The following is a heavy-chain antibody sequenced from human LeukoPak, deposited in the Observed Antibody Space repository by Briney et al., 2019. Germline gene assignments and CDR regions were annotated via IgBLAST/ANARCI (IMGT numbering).Heavy chain of an antibody. Sequence: PGGSLRPSCAASGFAFDDYAMHWVRQAPGKGLEWVSLISGDGGSTYYADSVKGRFTISRDSSKNSLYLQMNSLRTEDTALYHCAKDRGWYDYWGQGTLVTVSS. CDR3: AKDRGWYDY. V-gene: IGHV3-43*02. CDR1: GFAFDDYA. CDR2: ISGDGGST. J-gene: IGHJ4*02. D-gene: IGHD6-19*01.